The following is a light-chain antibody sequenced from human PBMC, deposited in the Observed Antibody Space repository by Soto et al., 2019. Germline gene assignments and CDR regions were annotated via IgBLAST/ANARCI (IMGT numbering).Light chain of an antibody. CDR1: QGISSY. J-gene: IGKJ3*01. V-gene: IGKV1-9*01. CDR2: AVS. Sequence: DIQLTQSPSFLSASVGDRVTITCRASQGISSYLAWYQQKPGKAPKLLIYAVSTLQSGVPSRFSGSGSGTELTHTTTSRLPEYFSIYHCQQLDSYPVFFGRGPKVDIK. CDR3: QQLDSYPVF.